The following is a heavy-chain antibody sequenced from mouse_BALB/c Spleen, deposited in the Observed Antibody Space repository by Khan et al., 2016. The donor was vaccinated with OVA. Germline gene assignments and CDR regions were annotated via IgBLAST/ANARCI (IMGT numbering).Heavy chain of an antibody. Sequence: EVELVESGGGLVKPGGSLKLSCAASGFTFSNYGVSWVRQTPEKRLEWVASISSGDTTYYPDSVKGRFTISRDTARNILYLQMSSLRSEDTAMYYCARDCWFAYWGQGTLVTVSA. J-gene: IGHJ3*01. CDR2: ISSGDTT. CDR1: GFTFSNYG. V-gene: IGHV5-6-5*01. CDR3: ARDCWFAY.